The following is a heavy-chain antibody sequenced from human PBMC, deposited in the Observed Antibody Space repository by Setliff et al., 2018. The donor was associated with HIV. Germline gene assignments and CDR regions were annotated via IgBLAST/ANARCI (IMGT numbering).Heavy chain of an antibody. V-gene: IGHV3-11*03. Sequence: PGGSLRLSCAASGFTFSDYYMGWIRQAPGKGLEWVSYVSGRSSDPNYADSVKGRFTISRDNAKNSVCLQMNSLRAEDTAMYYCVRPVREPVDWGRGTLVTAPQ. J-gene: IGHJ4*02. CDR2: VSGRSSDP. CDR1: GFTFSDYY. CDR3: VRPVREPVD. D-gene: IGHD6-19*01.